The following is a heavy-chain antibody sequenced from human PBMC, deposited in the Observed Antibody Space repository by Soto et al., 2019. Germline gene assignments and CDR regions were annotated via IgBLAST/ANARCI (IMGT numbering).Heavy chain of an antibody. Sequence: ASVKVSCKASGYTFTSYDINWVRQATGQGLEWMGWMNPNSGNTGYAQKFQGRVTMTRNTSISTAYMELSSLRSEDTAVYYCARGRNWNFYYDYYMDVWGIGTTVTVSS. J-gene: IGHJ6*03. CDR2: MNPNSGNT. CDR1: GYTFTSYD. CDR3: ARGRNWNFYYDYYMDV. V-gene: IGHV1-8*02. D-gene: IGHD1-7*01.